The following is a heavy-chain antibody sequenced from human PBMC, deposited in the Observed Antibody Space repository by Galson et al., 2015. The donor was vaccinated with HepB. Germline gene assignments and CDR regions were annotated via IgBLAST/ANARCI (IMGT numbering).Heavy chain of an antibody. CDR1: GFTFSSFA. CDR3: ARDHGPGEWLVPGVDYHYYSMDV. CDR2: ISYDGSNK. J-gene: IGHJ6*02. Sequence: SLRLSCAVSGFTFSSFAMHWVRQAPGMGLEWVAVISYDGSNKYYADSVKGRFTISRDNSKNMLSLQMNSLRLEDMAVYYCARDHGPGEWLVPGVDYHYYSMDVWGQGTTVTVSS. V-gene: IGHV3-30-3*01. D-gene: IGHD6-19*01.